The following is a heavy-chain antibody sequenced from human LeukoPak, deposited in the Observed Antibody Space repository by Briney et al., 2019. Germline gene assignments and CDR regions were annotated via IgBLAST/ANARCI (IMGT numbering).Heavy chain of an antibody. V-gene: IGHV3-30-3*01. CDR1: GFTFSSYA. J-gene: IGHJ3*02. CDR3: ARDPGEGGVTFDI. D-gene: IGHD1-14*01. CDR2: ISYDGSNK. Sequence: GGSLRLSCAAPGFTFSSYAMHWVRQAPGKGLEWVAVISYDGSNKYYADSVKGRFTISRDNSKNTLYLQMNSLRAEDTAVYYCARDPGEGGVTFDIWGQGTMVTVSS.